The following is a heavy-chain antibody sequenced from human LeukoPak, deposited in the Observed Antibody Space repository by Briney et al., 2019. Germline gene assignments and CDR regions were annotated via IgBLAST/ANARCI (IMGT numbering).Heavy chain of an antibody. V-gene: IGHV4-39*01. CDR1: GGSISGSYYY. J-gene: IGHJ4*02. D-gene: IGHD3-22*01. Sequence: PSETLSLTCTASGGSISGSYYYWGWIRQPPGKGLEWIGSIYYSGSTYYNPSLKSRVTISVDTSKNQFSLKLSSVTAADTAVYYCARVDTSVYYYFDYWGQGTLVTVSS. CDR3: ARVDTSVYYYFDY. CDR2: IYYSGST.